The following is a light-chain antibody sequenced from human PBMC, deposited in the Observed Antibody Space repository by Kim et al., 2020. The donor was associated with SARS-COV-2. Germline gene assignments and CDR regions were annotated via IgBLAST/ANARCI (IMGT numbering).Light chain of an antibody. J-gene: IGLJ2*01. Sequence: GHPLTTSCLGSSRDVGRHNHVSWYQQHPGKTPKLILSEVTKRPSGVPDRFSGSKSGNTASLTVSGLQAEDEADYYCGSYAGNNNFLFGGGTQLTVL. CDR1: SRDVGRHNH. CDR2: EVT. CDR3: GSYAGNNNFL. V-gene: IGLV2-8*01.